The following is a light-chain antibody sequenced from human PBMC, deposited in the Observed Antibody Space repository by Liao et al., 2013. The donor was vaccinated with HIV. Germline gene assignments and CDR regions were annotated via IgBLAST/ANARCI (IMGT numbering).Light chain of an antibody. CDR2: YDS. Sequence: SYVLTQPPSVSVAPGKTARITCGGNNIGSKSVHWYQQRPGQAPVMVISYDSDRPSEIPERFSGSNSGNTATLTISGVEAGDEADYYCQVWDSSGDHPVFGGGTKLTVL. CDR3: QVWDSSGDHPV. CDR1: NIGSKS. V-gene: IGLV3-21*04. J-gene: IGLJ3*02.